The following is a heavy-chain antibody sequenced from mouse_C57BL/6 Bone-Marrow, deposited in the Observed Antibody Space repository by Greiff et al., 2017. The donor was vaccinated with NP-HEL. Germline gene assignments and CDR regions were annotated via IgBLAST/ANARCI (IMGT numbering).Heavy chain of an antibody. CDR2: IYPGSGST. CDR3: ASREGFDYYGFDY. D-gene: IGHD1-1*01. CDR1: GYTFTSYW. Sequence: QVQLQQPGAELVKPGASVTMSCKASGYTFTSYWITWVKQRPGQGLEWIGDIYPGSGSTNYNEKFKSKATLTVDTSSSTAYMQLSSLTSEDSAVYYCASREGFDYYGFDYWGQGTTLTVSS. V-gene: IGHV1-55*01. J-gene: IGHJ2*01.